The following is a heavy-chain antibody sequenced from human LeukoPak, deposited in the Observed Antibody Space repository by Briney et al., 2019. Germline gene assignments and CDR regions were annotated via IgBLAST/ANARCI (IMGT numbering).Heavy chain of an antibody. CDR1: GFTFSSFA. D-gene: IGHD7-27*01. J-gene: IGHJ4*02. CDR3: ARETGDFDS. Sequence: GGSLRLSCAASGFTFSSFAMSWVRQAPGKGLEWVSVISGRGDSTYYADSVKGRFTISRDNSKSTVYLQMNSLRAEDAAVYYCARETGDFDSWGQGTLVIVSS. CDR2: ISGRGDST. V-gene: IGHV3-23*01.